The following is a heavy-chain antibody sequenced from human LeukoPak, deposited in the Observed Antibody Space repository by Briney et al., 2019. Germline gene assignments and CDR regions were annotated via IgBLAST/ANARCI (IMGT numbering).Heavy chain of an antibody. D-gene: IGHD1-1*01. Sequence: PGGSLRLSCAASGFSLIDNYMSWIRQAPGKGLEWVSYISSSGTTIYYADSVKGRFTISRDHAKNSLYLQMNSLRAEDTAAYYCARDQDDWNEAGYYYYYMDVWGKGTTVTVSS. CDR2: ISSSGTTI. V-gene: IGHV3-11*01. CDR1: GFSLIDNY. J-gene: IGHJ6*03. CDR3: ARDQDDWNEAGYYYYYMDV.